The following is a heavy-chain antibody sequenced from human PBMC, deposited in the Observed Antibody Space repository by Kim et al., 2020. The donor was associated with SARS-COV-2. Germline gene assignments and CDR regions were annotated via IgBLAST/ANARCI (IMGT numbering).Heavy chain of an antibody. D-gene: IGHD3-3*01. CDR1: GFTFSSYA. CDR3: TKVSEQEWGVVNVYYFDY. J-gene: IGHJ4*02. Sequence: GGSLRLSCAASGFTFSSYAMSWVRQAPGKGLEWVSAISGSGGSTYYADSVKGRFTISRDNSKNTLYLQMNSLRAEDTAVYYCTKVSEQEWGVVNVYYFDYWGQGTLVTVSS. CDR2: ISGSGGST. V-gene: IGHV3-23*01.